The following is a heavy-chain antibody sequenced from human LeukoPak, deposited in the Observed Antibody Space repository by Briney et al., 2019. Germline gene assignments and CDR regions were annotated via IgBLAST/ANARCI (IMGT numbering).Heavy chain of an antibody. CDR1: GFTFSSYA. CDR3: ARDSNGWYFDN. CDR2: IYSGGSGGAT. Sequence: GGSLRLSCAASGFTFSSYAMSWVRQAPGKGLEWVSGIYSGGSGGATYYADSVKGRFTISRDNSKNTVYLQMNSLRAEDTAVYYCARDSNGWYFDNWGQGALVTVSS. J-gene: IGHJ4*02. V-gene: IGHV3-23*01. D-gene: IGHD6-19*01.